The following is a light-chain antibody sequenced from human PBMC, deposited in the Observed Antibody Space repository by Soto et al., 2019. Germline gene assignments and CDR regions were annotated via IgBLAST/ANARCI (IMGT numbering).Light chain of an antibody. Sequence: EIVLTQSPVTLSLSPVEIATLSCRASQSVSSSYLAWYQQTPGRAPRLLIYGTSSRATGIPDRFSGSGSGTDFTLTIGRLEPEDFAVYYCQQYGTSPRTLGQGTKVDIK. V-gene: IGKV3-20*01. CDR2: GTS. J-gene: IGKJ1*01. CDR1: QSVSSSY. CDR3: QQYGTSPRT.